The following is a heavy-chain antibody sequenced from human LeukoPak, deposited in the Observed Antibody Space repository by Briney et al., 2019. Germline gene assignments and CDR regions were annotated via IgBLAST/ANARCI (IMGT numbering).Heavy chain of an antibody. CDR3: ALMPTTLQQPAAGY. J-gene: IGHJ4*02. D-gene: IGHD6-13*01. CDR2: IYYSGST. V-gene: IGHV4-39*01. Sequence: PSETLSLTCSVSGGSISSSSYYWGWIRQPPGKGLEWFGSIYYSGSTYYNPSLKSRVTLSVDTSKNQFSLKLSSVTAADTAVYYCALMPTTLQQPAAGYWGQGTLVTVSS. CDR1: GGSISSSSYY.